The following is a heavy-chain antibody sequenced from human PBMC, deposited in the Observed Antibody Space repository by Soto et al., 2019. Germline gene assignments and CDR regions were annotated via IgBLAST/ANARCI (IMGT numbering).Heavy chain of an antibody. V-gene: IGHV1-18*01. Sequence: ASVKVSCKASGYTFTSYGISWVRQAPGQGLEWMGWISAYNGNTNYAQKLQGRVTMTTDTSTSTAYMELRSLRSDDTAVYYCARRMRYSGSYYDYCYYGMDVWGQGTTVTVSS. D-gene: IGHD1-26*01. CDR2: ISAYNGNT. CDR3: ARRMRYSGSYYDYCYYGMDV. CDR1: GYTFTSYG. J-gene: IGHJ6*02.